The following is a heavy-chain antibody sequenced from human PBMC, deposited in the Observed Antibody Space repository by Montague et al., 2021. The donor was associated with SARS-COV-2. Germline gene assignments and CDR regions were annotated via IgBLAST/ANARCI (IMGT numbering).Heavy chain of an antibody. V-gene: IGHV4/OR15-8*01. Sequence: SETLSLTCAVSGGSINSSNWWRLVRRPPGKGLEWIGEIFHSGSLNYNPSFYSRVTISVDKFRNKFSLKLTFVTAADTAVYYCASRGGHYTLRTLEGGVDPWGQGTLVTVSS. CDR1: GGSINSSNW. CDR3: ASRGGHYTLRTLEGGVDP. J-gene: IGHJ5*02. D-gene: IGHD1-1*01. CDR2: IFHSGSL.